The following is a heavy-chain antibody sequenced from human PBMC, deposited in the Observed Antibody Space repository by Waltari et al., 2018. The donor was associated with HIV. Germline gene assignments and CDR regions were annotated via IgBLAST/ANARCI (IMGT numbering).Heavy chain of an antibody. Sequence: EVQLVESGGGLVQPGRSLRLSCAASGFTFDDYAMHWVRQAPGKGLEWVSGISWNSGSIGYADSVKGRFTISRDNAKNSLYLQMNSLRAEDTALYYCAKDPRQLGMGYGMDVWGQGTTVTVSS. CDR1: GFTFDDYA. V-gene: IGHV3-9*01. CDR2: ISWNSGSI. D-gene: IGHD6-6*01. CDR3: AKDPRQLGMGYGMDV. J-gene: IGHJ6*02.